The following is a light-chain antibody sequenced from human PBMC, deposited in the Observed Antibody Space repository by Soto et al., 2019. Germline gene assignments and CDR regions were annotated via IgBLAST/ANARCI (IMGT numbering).Light chain of an antibody. J-gene: IGKJ1*01. Sequence: DVQMSQSPSSLSASVGDRVTITCRASQDISNFLHWYQQRPGRAPKLLIYDASNLEPGVPSRFSGSGSGTDFTPTISSLQPDDFATYYCQQYNPSSRTFGQGTKVDI. CDR3: QQYNPSSRT. CDR1: QDISNF. CDR2: DAS. V-gene: IGKV1-33*01.